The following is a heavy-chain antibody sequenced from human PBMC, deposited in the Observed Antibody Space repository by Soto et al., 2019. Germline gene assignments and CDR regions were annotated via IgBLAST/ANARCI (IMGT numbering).Heavy chain of an antibody. CDR2: ISGSGGST. V-gene: IGHV3-23*01. J-gene: IGHJ6*02. CDR3: AKMIVEVIGGMDV. D-gene: IGHD3-22*01. CDR1: VFQFCNYA. Sequence: PEGALRLACLGSVFQFCNYAIAGVRHVPGKGLEWVSAISGSGGSTYYADSVKGRFTISRDNSKNTLYLQINSLRAEDTAVYYCAKMIVEVIGGMDVWGQGTKVTVSS.